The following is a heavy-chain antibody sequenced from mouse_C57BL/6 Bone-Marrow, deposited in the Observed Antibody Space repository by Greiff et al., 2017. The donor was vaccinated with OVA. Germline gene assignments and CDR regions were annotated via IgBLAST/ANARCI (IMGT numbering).Heavy chain of an antibody. CDR2: IAPSDSYI. V-gene: IGHV1-59*01. J-gene: IGHJ2*02. D-gene: IGHD1-1*01. Sequence: VQLQQPGAELVRPGTSVKLSCKASGYTFTNYWMHWVKQRPGQGLEGIGVIAPSDSYINYNQKFKGRATLTVDTSSSTAYMHLSSLTSEDSAVYYCAHYGSRLYLHYWGQGTSLTVSS. CDR1: GYTFTNYW. CDR3: AHYGSRLYLHY.